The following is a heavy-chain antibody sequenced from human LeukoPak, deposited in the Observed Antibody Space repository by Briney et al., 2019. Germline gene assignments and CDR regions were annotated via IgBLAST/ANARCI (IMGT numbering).Heavy chain of an antibody. CDR2: INHSGST. V-gene: IGHV4-34*01. CDR3: AREYLVRGVSY. D-gene: IGHD3-10*01. J-gene: IGHJ4*02. Sequence: SETLSLTCAVYGGSFSGYYWSWIRQPPGKGLEWIGEINHSGSTNYNPSLKSRVTISVDTSKNQFSLKLSSVTAADTAVYYCAREYLVRGVSYWGQGTLVTVSS. CDR1: GGSFSGYY.